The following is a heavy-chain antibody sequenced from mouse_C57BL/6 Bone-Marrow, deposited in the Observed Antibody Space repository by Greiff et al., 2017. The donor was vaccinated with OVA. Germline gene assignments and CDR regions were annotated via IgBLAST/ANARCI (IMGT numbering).Heavy chain of an antibody. V-gene: IGHV5-4*03. CDR1: GFTFSSYA. D-gene: IGHD2-4*01. Sequence: DVKLVESGGGLVKPGGSLKLSCAASGFTFSSYAMSWVRQTPEKRLEWVATISDGGSYTYYPDNVKGRFTISRDNAKNNLYLQMSHLKSEDTAMDYCARGGGLRGGYAMDYWGQGTSVTVSS. CDR3: ARGGGLRGGYAMDY. CDR2: ISDGGSYT. J-gene: IGHJ4*01.